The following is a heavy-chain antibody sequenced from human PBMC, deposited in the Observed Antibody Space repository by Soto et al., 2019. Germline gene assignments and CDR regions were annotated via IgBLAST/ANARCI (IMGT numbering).Heavy chain of an antibody. Sequence: SGPTLVNPTETLTLTCTVSGFSLSNARMSVSWIRQPPGKALEWLAHIFSNDEKSYSTSLKSRLTISKDTSKSQVVLTMTNMDPVDTATYYCAHGPWKQLWPRAPVVYWGQGTPDTGSS. V-gene: IGHV2-26*01. D-gene: IGHD5-18*01. CDR3: AHGPWKQLWPRAPVVY. CDR1: GFSLSNARMS. J-gene: IGHJ4*02. CDR2: IFSNDEK.